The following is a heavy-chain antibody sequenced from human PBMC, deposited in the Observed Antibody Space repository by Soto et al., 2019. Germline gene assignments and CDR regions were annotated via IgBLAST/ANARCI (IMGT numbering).Heavy chain of an antibody. CDR1: GFTFSSYS. D-gene: IGHD1-1*01. CDR2: ISSSSSYI. J-gene: IGHJ4*02. V-gene: IGHV3-21*01. Sequence: GGSLRLSCAASGFTFSSYSMNWVRQAPGKGLEWVSSISSSSSYIYYADSVKGRFTISRDNAKNSLYLQMNSLRAEDTAVYYCARGTTMASQDFDYWGQGTLVTVSS. CDR3: ARGTTMASQDFDY.